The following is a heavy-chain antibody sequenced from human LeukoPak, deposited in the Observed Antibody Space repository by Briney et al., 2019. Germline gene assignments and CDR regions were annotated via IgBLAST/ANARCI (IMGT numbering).Heavy chain of an antibody. J-gene: IGHJ4*02. D-gene: IGHD1-26*01. CDR2: ISYDGRTT. V-gene: IGHV3-30*04. Sequence: GGSLRLSCAGSAFTLSSHSMHWVRQAPGKGPVWVAGISYDGRTTYYADSVKGRFTVSKDTSRYTLYLEMDSLRPEDTAIYYCTRDAIVGARSFDSWGQGILVTVSS. CDR3: TRDAIVGARSFDS. CDR1: AFTLSSHS.